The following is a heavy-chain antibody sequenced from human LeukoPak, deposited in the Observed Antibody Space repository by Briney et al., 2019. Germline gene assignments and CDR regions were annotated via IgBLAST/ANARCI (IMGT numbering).Heavy chain of an antibody. V-gene: IGHV3-72*01. CDR3: TQHGLSGYDMYYFAY. CDR1: GFTFSDHY. CDR2: TRNKANSYTT. Sequence: PGGSLRLSCAASGFTFSDHYMDWVRQAPGKGLEWVGRTRNKANSYTTEYAASVKGRFTISRDDSKNSLYLQMDSLKTEDTAVYYCTQHGLSGYDMYYFAYWGQGTLVTVSS. D-gene: IGHD3-22*01. J-gene: IGHJ4*02.